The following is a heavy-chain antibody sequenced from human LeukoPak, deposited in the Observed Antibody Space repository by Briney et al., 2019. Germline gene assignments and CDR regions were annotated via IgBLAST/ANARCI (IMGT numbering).Heavy chain of an antibody. J-gene: IGHJ4*02. CDR1: GFTFSDYG. V-gene: IGHV3-30*18. CDR3: AKVFEVRGARRPKDY. CDR2: ISYDGGNK. Sequence: GRSLRLSCAAPGFTFSDYGMHWVRQAPGRGLDWVALISYDGGNKFYADSVRDRFTISRDNSKNTLFLQMNSLRTEDTAMYYCAKVFEVRGARRPKDYWGQGTLVIVSS. D-gene: IGHD3-10*01.